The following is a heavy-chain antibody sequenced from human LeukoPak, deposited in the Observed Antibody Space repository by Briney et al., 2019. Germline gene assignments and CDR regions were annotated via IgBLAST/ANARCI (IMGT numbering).Heavy chain of an antibody. CDR2: INPSGGST. D-gene: IGHD3-22*01. CDR3: ARAGALTMIVVVISGAFDI. Sequence: ASVKVSCKASGYTFTSYYMHWVRQAPGQGLEWMGIINPSGGSTSYAQKFQGRVTMTRDTSTSTVYMELSSLRSEDTAVYYCARAGALTMIVVVISGAFDIWGQGTMVTVSP. CDR1: GYTFTSYY. V-gene: IGHV1-46*01. J-gene: IGHJ3*02.